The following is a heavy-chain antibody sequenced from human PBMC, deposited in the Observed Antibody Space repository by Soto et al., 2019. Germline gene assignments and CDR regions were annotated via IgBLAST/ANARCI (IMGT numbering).Heavy chain of an antibody. V-gene: IGHV4-59*01. CDR1: GGSISSYY. J-gene: IGHJ5*02. D-gene: IGHD4-17*01. Sequence: SETLSLTCTVSGGSISSYYWSWIRQPPGKGLEWIGYIYYSGSTNYNPSLKSRVTISVDTSKNQFSLKLSSVTAADTAVYYCARASHDYGDYIWFDPWGQGILVAVAS. CDR2: IYYSGST. CDR3: ARASHDYGDYIWFDP.